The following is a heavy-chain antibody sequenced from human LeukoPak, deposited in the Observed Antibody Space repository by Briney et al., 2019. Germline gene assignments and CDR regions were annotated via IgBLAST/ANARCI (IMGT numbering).Heavy chain of an antibody. CDR1: GFTFSNYW. Sequence: PGGSLRLSCAASGFTFSNYWMGWVRQAPGKGLEWVANIKQDGSEKYYVDSVKGRFTISRDNAKNSLYLQMNSLGAEDTALYYCARPRNTYGFDIWGQGTMVTVSS. J-gene: IGHJ3*02. V-gene: IGHV3-7*04. CDR2: IKQDGSEK. CDR3: ARPRNTYGFDI. D-gene: IGHD3-16*02.